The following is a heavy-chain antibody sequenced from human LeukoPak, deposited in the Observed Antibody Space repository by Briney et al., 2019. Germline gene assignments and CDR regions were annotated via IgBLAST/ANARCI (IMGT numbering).Heavy chain of an antibody. Sequence: PSETLSLTCTVSGASITISDYYWGWIRLPPGKGLEWIGTISHTGTTYYNPSLQSRVIISVDKSKNQFSLKLSSVTAADTAVYYCATREHHLLRTPGDYWGQGTLVTVSP. CDR3: ATREHHLLRTPGDY. J-gene: IGHJ4*02. CDR1: GASITISDYY. D-gene: IGHD1-26*01. V-gene: IGHV4-39*01. CDR2: ISHTGTT.